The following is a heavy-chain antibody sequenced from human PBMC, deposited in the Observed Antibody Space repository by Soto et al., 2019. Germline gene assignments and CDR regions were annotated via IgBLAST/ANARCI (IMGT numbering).Heavy chain of an antibody. D-gene: IGHD1-1*01. CDR1: CASIGSGDDY. CDR3: AKYKRPEFDP. CDR2: ISDSGST. J-gene: IGHJ5*02. Sequence: TLSLTCSVSCASIGSGDDYWTWILQSPVKGLEWIGYISDSGSTFYNPSLRSRLTIALDTSKNHFSLKLNSVTAADTAVYYCAKYKRPEFDPWAQGIPVTVSP. V-gene: IGHV4-30-4*08.